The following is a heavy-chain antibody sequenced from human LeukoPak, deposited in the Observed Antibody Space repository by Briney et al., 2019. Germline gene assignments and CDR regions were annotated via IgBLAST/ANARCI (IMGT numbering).Heavy chain of an antibody. CDR3: AKNYGFDY. Sequence: PWGSLRLSCAASGFTFTSDGMHWVRQAPGKGLEWVAFIRYDGSDKYYADSVKGRFTISRDNSKNTLYLQMNSLRVEDTAVYYCAKNYGFDYWGQGTLVTVSS. CDR2: IRYDGSDK. CDR1: GFTFTSDG. V-gene: IGHV3-30*02. J-gene: IGHJ4*02. D-gene: IGHD3-10*01.